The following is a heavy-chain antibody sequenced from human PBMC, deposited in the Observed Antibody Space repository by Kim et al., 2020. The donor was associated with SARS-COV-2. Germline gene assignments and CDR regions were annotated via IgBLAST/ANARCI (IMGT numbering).Heavy chain of an antibody. CDR3: AGGLRGYSYGYGANYYYNGMDV. J-gene: IGHJ6*02. CDR2: INHSGST. Sequence: SETLSLTCAVYGGSFSGYYWSWIRQPPGKGLEWIGEINHSGSTNYNPSLKSRVTISVDTSKNQFSLKLSSVTAADTAVYYCAGGLRGYSYGYGANYYYNGMDVWGQGTTATVSS. D-gene: IGHD5-18*01. CDR1: GGSFSGYY. V-gene: IGHV4-34*01.